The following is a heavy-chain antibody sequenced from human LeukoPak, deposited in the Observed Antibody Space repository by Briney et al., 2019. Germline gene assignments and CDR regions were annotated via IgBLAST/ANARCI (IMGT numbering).Heavy chain of an antibody. D-gene: IGHD2-2*01. J-gene: IGHJ6*02. Sequence: GGSLRLSCAASGFTFSSYAMHWVRQAPGKGLEYVSAISSNGGSTYYANSVKGRFTISRDNSKNTLYLQMGSLRAEDMAVYYCARDSGYCSSTSCYYYYYYGMDVWGQGTTVTVSS. CDR3: ARDSGYCSSTSCYYYYYYGMDV. CDR2: ISSNGGST. CDR1: GFTFSSYA. V-gene: IGHV3-64*01.